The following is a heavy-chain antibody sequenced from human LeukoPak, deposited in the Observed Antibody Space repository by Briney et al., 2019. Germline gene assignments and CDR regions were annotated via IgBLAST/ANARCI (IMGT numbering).Heavy chain of an antibody. CDR2: ISGSGGTT. Sequence: PGGSLRLSCTASGFTFSSYAMSWVRQAPGKGLECVSAISGSGGTTYYADSVKGRFTLSRDNSKNTLYLQMNSLRAEDTAVYYCAKMRAIQVWLSDFWGQGSLVTVSS. V-gene: IGHV3-23*01. J-gene: IGHJ4*02. CDR3: AKMRAIQVWLSDF. D-gene: IGHD5-18*01. CDR1: GFTFSSYA.